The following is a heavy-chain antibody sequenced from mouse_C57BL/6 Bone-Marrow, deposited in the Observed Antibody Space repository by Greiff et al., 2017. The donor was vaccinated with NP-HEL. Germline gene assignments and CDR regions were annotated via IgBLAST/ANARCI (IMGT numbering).Heavy chain of an antibody. Sequence: QVQLKQPGTELVKPGASVKLSCKASGYTFTSYWMHWLKQRPGQGLEWIGNINPNNGGTNDNEKFKTKATLTVDKYSSTAYMQLSSLTSEDSAVYYCARDSGYAFDYWGQGTTLTVSS. V-gene: IGHV1-53*01. J-gene: IGHJ2*01. CDR3: ARDSGYAFDY. D-gene: IGHD3-2*02. CDR2: INPNNGGT. CDR1: GYTFTSYW.